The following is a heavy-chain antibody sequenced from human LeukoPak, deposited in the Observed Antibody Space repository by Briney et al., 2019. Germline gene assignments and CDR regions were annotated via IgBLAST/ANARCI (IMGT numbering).Heavy chain of an antibody. CDR3: ARQLLNYDGRVYSNY. V-gene: IGHV2-5*02. J-gene: IGHJ4*02. Sequence: SGPTLVNPTQTLTLTCTFSGFSLSTSGVGVGWIRQPPGKALEWLALIYWDDDKRYSPSLKSRLTITKDTSKNQVVLTMTNMDPVNTPTYFCARQLLNYDGRVYSNYGGQGTLVTVSS. D-gene: IGHD3-22*01. CDR1: GFSLSTSGVG. CDR2: IYWDDDK.